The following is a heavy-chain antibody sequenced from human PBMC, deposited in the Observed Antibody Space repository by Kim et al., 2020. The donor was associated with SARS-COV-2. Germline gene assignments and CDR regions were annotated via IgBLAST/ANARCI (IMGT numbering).Heavy chain of an antibody. Sequence: SETLSLTCTVSGGSISSSSYYWGWIRQPPGKGLEWIGSIYYSGSTYYNPSLKSRVTISVDTSKNQFSLKLSSVTAADTAVYYCARDATYYYGSGSTKHQFDPWGQGTLVTVSS. V-gene: IGHV4-39*07. CDR2: IYYSGST. J-gene: IGHJ5*02. D-gene: IGHD3-10*01. CDR1: GGSISSSSYY. CDR3: ARDATYYYGSGSTKHQFDP.